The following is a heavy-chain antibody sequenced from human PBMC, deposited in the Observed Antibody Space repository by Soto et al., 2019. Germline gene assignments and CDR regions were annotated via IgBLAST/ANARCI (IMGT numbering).Heavy chain of an antibody. V-gene: IGHV3-23*01. J-gene: IGHJ6*02. CDR1: GFNFNSYA. Sequence: GGSLRLSCVGSGFNFNSYAMNWVRQAPGKGLEWVSAISDDSTGTANVDSVKGRFAISRDNSQNTLYLQMDSLRADDTAIYFCAKCRGDSCSRSGIDVSGQATTVTVSS. CDR2: ISDDSTGT. D-gene: IGHD2-21*02. CDR3: AKCRGDSCSRSGIDV.